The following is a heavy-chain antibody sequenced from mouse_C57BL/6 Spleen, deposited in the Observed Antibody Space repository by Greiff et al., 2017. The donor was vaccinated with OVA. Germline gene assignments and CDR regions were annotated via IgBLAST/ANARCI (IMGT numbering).Heavy chain of an antibody. D-gene: IGHD1-1*01. CDR1: GYTFTSYW. CDR2: IDPSDSYT. Sequence: VKLQQPGAELVMPGASVKLSCKASGYTFTSYWMHWVKQRPGQGLEWIGEIDPSDSYTNYNQKFKGKSTLTVDKSSSTAYMQLSSLTSEDSAVYYCACYGSSFAYWGQGTLVTVSA. CDR3: ACYGSSFAY. V-gene: IGHV1-69*01. J-gene: IGHJ3*01.